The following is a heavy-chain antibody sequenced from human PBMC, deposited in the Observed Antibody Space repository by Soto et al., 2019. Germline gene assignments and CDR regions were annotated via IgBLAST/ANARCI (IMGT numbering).Heavy chain of an antibody. CDR3: ARHGNYYYYMDV. J-gene: IGHJ6*03. CDR1: GGSISSYY. CDR2: IYYSGST. Sequence: SETLSLTCTVSGGSISSYYWSWIRQPPGKGLEWIGYIYYSGSTNYNPSLKSRVTISVDTFKNQFSLKLSSVTAADTAVYYCARHGNYYYYMDVWGKGTTVTVSS. D-gene: IGHD2-15*01. V-gene: IGHV4-59*08.